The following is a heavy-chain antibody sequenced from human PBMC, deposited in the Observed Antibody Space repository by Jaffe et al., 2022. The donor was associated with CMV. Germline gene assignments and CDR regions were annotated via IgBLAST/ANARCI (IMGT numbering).Heavy chain of an antibody. Sequence: QVQLVQSGAEVKKPGSSVKVSCKASGGTFSSYAISWVRQAPGQGLEWMGRIIPILGIANYAQKFQGRVTITADKSTSTAYMELSSLRSEDTAVYYCARGVGGYPADRSYYMDVWGKGTTVTVSS. CDR3: ARGVGGYPADRSYYMDV. V-gene: IGHV1-69*09. CDR1: GGTFSSYA. D-gene: IGHD3-16*01. CDR2: IIPILGIA. J-gene: IGHJ6*03.